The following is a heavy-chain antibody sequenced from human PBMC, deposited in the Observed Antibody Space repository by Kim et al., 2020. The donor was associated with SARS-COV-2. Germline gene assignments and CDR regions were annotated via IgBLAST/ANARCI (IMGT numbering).Heavy chain of an antibody. Sequence: GGSLRLSCAASGFTFSSYSMNWVRQAPGKGLEWVSSISSSSSYIYYADSVKGRFTISRDNAKNSLYLQMNSLRAEDTAVYYCASILAYSSSWPDYWGQGTLVTVSS. CDR2: ISSSSSYI. CDR3: ASILAYSSSWPDY. V-gene: IGHV3-21*01. CDR1: GFTFSSYS. D-gene: IGHD6-13*01. J-gene: IGHJ4*02.